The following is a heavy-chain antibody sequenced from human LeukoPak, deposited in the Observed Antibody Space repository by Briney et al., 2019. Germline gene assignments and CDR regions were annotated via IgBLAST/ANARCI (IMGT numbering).Heavy chain of an antibody. D-gene: IGHD2-21*01. CDR3: ARRVSPW. J-gene: IGHJ4*02. V-gene: IGHV4-34*01. Sequence: SETLSLTCTVYGGSFSGYFWSWIRQPPGKGLEWIGEINHSGSTNYNPSLESRVTLSIDTSKSQFSLKVTSVTAADTAVYYCARRVSPWWGQGTLVTVSS. CDR2: INHSGST. CDR1: GGSFSGYF.